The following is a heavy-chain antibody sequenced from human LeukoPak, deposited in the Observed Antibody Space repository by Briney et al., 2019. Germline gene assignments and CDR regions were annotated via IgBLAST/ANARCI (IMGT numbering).Heavy chain of an antibody. D-gene: IGHD5-18*01. CDR3: ARHGYSYGYKNYYYMDV. J-gene: IGHJ6*03. V-gene: IGHV5-51*01. Sequence: GESLKISCKGSGYSFTSYWIGWVRQMPGKGLEWMGIIYPGDSDTRYSPSFQGQVTISADKSISTAYLQWSSLKASDTAMYYCARHGYSYGYKNYYYMDVWGKGTTVTVSS. CDR2: IYPGDSDT. CDR1: GYSFTSYW.